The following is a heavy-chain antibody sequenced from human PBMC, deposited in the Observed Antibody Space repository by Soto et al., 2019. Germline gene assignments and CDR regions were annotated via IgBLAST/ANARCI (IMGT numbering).Heavy chain of an antibody. CDR3: ARTTPDNYCSSTSCYPAGYYYYYMDV. V-gene: IGHV3-7*01. J-gene: IGHJ6*03. Sequence: GGSLRLSCAASGFTFSSYWMSWVRQAPGKGLEWVANIKQDGSEKYYVDSVKGRFTISRDNAKNSLYLQMNSLRAEDTAVYYCARTTPDNYCSSTSCYPAGYYYYYMDVWGKGTTVTVSS. CDR1: GFTFSSYW. D-gene: IGHD2-2*01. CDR2: IKQDGSEK.